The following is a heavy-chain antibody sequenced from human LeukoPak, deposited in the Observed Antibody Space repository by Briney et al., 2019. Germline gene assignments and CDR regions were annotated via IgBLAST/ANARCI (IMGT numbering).Heavy chain of an antibody. D-gene: IGHD1-1*01. Sequence: ASVKVSCKASGYTFTSYDINWVRQATGQGLEWMGWMNPNSGNTGYAQKLQGRVTMTGNTSISTAYMELSSLRSEDTALYYCATAAWVSTSSNYYFDNWGQGTLVTVSS. J-gene: IGHJ4*02. CDR3: ATAAWVSTSSNYYFDN. V-gene: IGHV1-8*01. CDR1: GYTFTSYD. CDR2: MNPNSGNT.